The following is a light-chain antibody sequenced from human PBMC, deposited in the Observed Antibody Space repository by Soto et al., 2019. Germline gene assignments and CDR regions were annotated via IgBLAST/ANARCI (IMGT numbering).Light chain of an antibody. Sequence: EIVITQSPATLSVSQGARATLSCRASQSVSSNLAWYQKKPGQAPRIIIYGASTRATGIPARFSGSGSGTEFNLTISRLQSEDFAVYECQQSNNWPITFGQGTRLEIK. CDR1: QSVSSN. V-gene: IGKV3-15*01. CDR3: QQSNNWPIT. J-gene: IGKJ5*01. CDR2: GAS.